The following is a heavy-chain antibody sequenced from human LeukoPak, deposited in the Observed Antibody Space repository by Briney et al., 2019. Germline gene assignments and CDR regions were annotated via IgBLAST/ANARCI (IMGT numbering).Heavy chain of an antibody. CDR2: IYYSGST. J-gene: IGHJ4*02. D-gene: IGHD2-8*01. V-gene: IGHV4-59*12. CDR1: GGSISSYY. Sequence: ASETLSLTCTVSGGSISSYYWSWIRQPPGKGLEWIGYIYYSGSTNYNPSLKSRVTISVDTSKNQFSLKLSSVTAADTAVYYCARFRMGSFDYWGQGTLVTVSS. CDR3: ARFRMGSFDY.